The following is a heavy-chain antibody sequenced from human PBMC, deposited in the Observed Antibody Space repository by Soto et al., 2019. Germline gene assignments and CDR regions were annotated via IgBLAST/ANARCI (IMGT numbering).Heavy chain of an antibody. Sequence: PGGSLRLSCAASGFTFSSYAMSWVRQAPGKGLEWVSSISGSGESTYYADSVKGRLSISRDNSKNTLYLQMNSLRAEDTAVYYCAKRREGGYYIFDYWGQGTPVNV. J-gene: IGHJ4*02. CDR3: AKRREGGYYIFDY. V-gene: IGHV3-23*01. CDR1: GFTFSSYA. D-gene: IGHD3-10*01. CDR2: ISGSGEST.